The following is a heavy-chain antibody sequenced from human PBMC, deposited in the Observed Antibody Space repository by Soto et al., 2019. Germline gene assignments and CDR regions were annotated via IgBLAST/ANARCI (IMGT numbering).Heavy chain of an antibody. CDR1: GGSISSGDYY. J-gene: IGHJ4*02. CDR2: IYYSGST. Sequence: PSETLSLTCTVSGGSISSGDYYWSWIRQPPGKGLEWIGYIYYSGSTYYNPSLKSRVTISVDTSKNQFSLKLSSVTAADTAVYYCARGDDYSNFYFDYWGQGTLVTVSS. CDR3: ARGDDYSNFYFDY. D-gene: IGHD4-4*01. V-gene: IGHV4-30-4*01.